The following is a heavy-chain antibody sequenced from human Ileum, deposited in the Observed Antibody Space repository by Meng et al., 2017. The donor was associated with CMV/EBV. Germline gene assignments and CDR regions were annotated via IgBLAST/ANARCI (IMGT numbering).Heavy chain of an antibody. CDR3: AREKRMAAVGTVAFDI. CDR1: GYTFPTYW. D-gene: IGHD6-13*01. V-gene: IGHV3-23*01. J-gene: IGHJ3*02. Sequence: GESLKISCVVSGYTFPTYWMTWVRQAPGKGLEWVSAISGSGGSTYYADSVKGRFTISRDNSKNTLYLQMNSLRAEDTAIYYCAREKRMAAVGTVAFDIWGQGTVVTVSS. CDR2: ISGSGGST.